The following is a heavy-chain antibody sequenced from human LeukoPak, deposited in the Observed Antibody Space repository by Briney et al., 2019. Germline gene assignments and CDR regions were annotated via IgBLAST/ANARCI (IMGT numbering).Heavy chain of an antibody. J-gene: IGHJ6*03. D-gene: IGHD3-3*01. CDR2: IRYDGSNK. CDR3: AKDGIDKRFLEWLPTDYYYYMDV. CDR1: GFTFSSYG. V-gene: IGHV3-30*02. Sequence: GGSLRLSCAASGFTFSSYGMHWVRQAPGKGLEWVAFIRYDGSNKYYADSVKGRFTISRDNSKNTLYLQMNSLRAEDTAVYYCAKDGIDKRFLEWLPTDYYYYMDVWGKGTTVTVSS.